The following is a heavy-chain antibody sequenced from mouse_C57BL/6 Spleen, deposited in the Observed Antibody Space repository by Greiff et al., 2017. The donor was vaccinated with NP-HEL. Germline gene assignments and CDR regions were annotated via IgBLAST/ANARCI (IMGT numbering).Heavy chain of an antibody. CDR3: TPSYYSNLAWFAY. D-gene: IGHD2-5*01. Sequence: EVQLQQSGAELVRPGASVKLSCTASGFNIKDDYMHWVKQRPEQGLEWIGWIDPENGDTEYASKFQGKATITADTSSNTAYLQLSSLTSEDTAVYYCTPSYYSNLAWFAYWGQGTLVTVSA. J-gene: IGHJ3*01. CDR1: GFNIKDDY. V-gene: IGHV14-4*01. CDR2: IDPENGDT.